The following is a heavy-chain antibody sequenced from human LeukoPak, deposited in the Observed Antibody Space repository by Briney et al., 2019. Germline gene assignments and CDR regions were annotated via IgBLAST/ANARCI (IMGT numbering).Heavy chain of an antibody. CDR1: GGSISSGSYY. CDR2: IYTSGST. Sequence: SETLSLTCTVPGGSISSGSYYWSWIRQPAGKGLMWIGRIYTSGSTNYNPSLKSRVTISVDTSKNQFSLKLSSVTAASTAVYYCARGGGSSWYGYYYYMYVWGKGTTVTVSS. V-gene: IGHV4-61*02. CDR3: ARGGGSSWYGYYYYMYV. J-gene: IGHJ6*03. D-gene: IGHD6-13*01.